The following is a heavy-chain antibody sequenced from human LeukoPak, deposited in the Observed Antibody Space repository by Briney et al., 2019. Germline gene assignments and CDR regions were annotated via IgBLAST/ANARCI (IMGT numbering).Heavy chain of an antibody. V-gene: IGHV3-30-3*01. CDR3: ARGGDGGFWSGFDY. CDR1: GFTFSSYA. CDR2: ISYDGSNK. J-gene: IGHJ4*02. Sequence: GRSQRLSCAASGFTFSSYAMHWVRQAPGKGLEWVAVISYDGSNKYYADSVKGRFTISRDNSKNTLYLQMNSLRAEDTAVYYCARGGDGGFWSGFDYWGQGTLVTVSS. D-gene: IGHD3-3*01.